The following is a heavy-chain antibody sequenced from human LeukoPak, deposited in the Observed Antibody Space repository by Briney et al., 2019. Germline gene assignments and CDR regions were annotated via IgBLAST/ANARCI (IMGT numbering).Heavy chain of an antibody. Sequence: PSETLSLTCTVSGGSVSGYYWSWIRQPPGKGLEWIGYIHYSGSTNYNPSLKSRVTISVDTSKNQFSLKLSSVTAADTAVYYCARVASRISGYYYGMDVWGKGTTVTSPQ. V-gene: IGHV4-59*02. CDR2: IHYSGST. CDR3: ARVASRISGYYYGMDV. J-gene: IGHJ6*04. D-gene: IGHD2-15*01. CDR1: GGSVSGYY.